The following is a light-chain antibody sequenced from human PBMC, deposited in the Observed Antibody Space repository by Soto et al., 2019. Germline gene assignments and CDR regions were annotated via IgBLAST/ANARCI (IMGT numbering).Light chain of an antibody. CDR2: GAS. CDR1: QSVSSN. Sequence: EMVMTQSPATLSVSPGERATLSCRASQSVSSNLAWYQQKPGQAPRLLIYGASNRATGIPARFSGSGSGTDFTLTISSLEPEDFAVYYCQQRSNWRRLTFGGGTKVDI. V-gene: IGKV3-11*01. CDR3: QQRSNWRRLT. J-gene: IGKJ4*01.